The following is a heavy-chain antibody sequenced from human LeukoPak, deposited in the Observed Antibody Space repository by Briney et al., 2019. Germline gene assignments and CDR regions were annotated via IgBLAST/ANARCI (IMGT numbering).Heavy chain of an antibody. CDR3: AKGRRYNILTGYYVSEVDP. V-gene: IGHV3-48*03. D-gene: IGHD3-9*01. Sequence: PGGSLRLSCAASGFTFSSYEMNWVRQAPGKGLEWVSYISSSGSTIYYADSVKGRFTISRDNSKNTLYLQMNRLRAEDTAVYYCAKGRRYNILTGYYVSEVDPWGQGTLVTVSS. CDR2: ISSSGSTI. J-gene: IGHJ5*02. CDR1: GFTFSSYE.